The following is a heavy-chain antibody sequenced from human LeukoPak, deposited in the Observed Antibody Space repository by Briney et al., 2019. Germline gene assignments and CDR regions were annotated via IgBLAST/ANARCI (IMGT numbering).Heavy chain of an antibody. D-gene: IGHD2/OR15-2a*01. CDR1: GGSISSYY. CDR3: ARGFTLFDP. J-gene: IGHJ5*02. V-gene: IGHV4-59*01. CDR2: IYYSGST. Sequence: KASETLSLTCTVSGGSISSYYWSWIRQPPGKGLEWIGYIYYSGSTNYNPSLKSRVTISVDTSKNQFSLKLSSVTAADTAVYYCARGFTLFDPWGQGTLVTVSS.